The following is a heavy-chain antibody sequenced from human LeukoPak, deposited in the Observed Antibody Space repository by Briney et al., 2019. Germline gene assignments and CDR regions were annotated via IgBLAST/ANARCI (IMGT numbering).Heavy chain of an antibody. CDR2: ISTSGTTI. CDR1: GFPFNDYY. CDR3: AKDGRNNFDY. D-gene: IGHD1-14*01. V-gene: IGHV3-11*01. J-gene: IGHJ4*02. Sequence: GGSLRLSCAASGFPFNDYYMSWIRQAPGKGLEWLSYISTSGTTIFYADSVKGRFTISRDNAKNSLYLQMNSLRAEDTALYYCAKDGRNNFDYWGLGTLISVSS.